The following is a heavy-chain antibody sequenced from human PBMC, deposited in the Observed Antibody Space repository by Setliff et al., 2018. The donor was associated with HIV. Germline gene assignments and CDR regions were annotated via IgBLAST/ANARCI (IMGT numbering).Heavy chain of an antibody. CDR2: ISPDNGNR. CDR3: ARQLSNSFDY. Sequence: ASVKVSCKASEYTFTDYFIHWVRQAPGQGLEWMGWISPDNGNRRIQRRFQGRVTMTRDTSINTAYMELSGLTSDDTAVYYCARQLSNSFDYWGQGTLVTVSS. J-gene: IGHJ4*02. D-gene: IGHD1-1*01. CDR1: EYTFTDYF. V-gene: IGHV1-2*02.